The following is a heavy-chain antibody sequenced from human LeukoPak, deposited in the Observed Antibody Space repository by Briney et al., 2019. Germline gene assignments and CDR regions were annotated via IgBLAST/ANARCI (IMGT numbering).Heavy chain of an antibody. CDR1: GGTFSSYA. J-gene: IGHJ4*02. CDR2: IIPILGIA. CDR3: ADFSSGWYGGGY. Sequence: GASVKVSCKASGGTFSSYAISWVRQAPGQGLEWMGRIIPILGIANYAQKFQGRVTITADKSTSTAYMELSSLRSEDTAVYYCADFSSGWYGGGYWGQGTLVTVSS. D-gene: IGHD6-19*01. V-gene: IGHV1-69*04.